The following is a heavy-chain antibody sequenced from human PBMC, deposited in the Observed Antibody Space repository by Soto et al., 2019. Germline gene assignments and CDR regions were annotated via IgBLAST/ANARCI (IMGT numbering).Heavy chain of an antibody. CDR2: INIDGSSI. V-gene: IGHV3-74*03. Sequence: EEQLVESGGGLVQPGGSLRLSCTASGFTVSSYWTHWVRQTPGKGLEWVSRINIDGSSITYPDSMKGRFTMSRDNAKNTLYLQMNSLRADDTAVYYCIRGRSGWSPVDVWGQGTTVIVS. CDR1: GFTVSSYW. D-gene: IGHD6-19*01. J-gene: IGHJ6*02. CDR3: IRGRSGWSPVDV.